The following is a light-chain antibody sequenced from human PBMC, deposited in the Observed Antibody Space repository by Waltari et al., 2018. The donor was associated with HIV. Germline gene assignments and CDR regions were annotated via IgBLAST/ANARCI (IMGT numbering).Light chain of an antibody. CDR2: DVY. CDR3: SSYAGSKNRVV. V-gene: IGLV2-8*01. CDR1: SSDVGAYEY. Sequence: QSALTQSPSASGSPGPAVTISCTGTSSDVGAYEYVYWYRQHPGKAPKLMIYDVYKRPSGVPDRFSGSKSGNTASLTVSGLQAEDEATYYCSSYAGSKNRVVFGGGTFLTVL. J-gene: IGLJ2*01.